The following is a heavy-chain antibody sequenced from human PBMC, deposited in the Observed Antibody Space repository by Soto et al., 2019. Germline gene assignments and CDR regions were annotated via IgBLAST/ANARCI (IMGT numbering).Heavy chain of an antibody. CDR3: ARGGPKAAAGTSDY. V-gene: IGHV4-34*01. Sequence: QVQLQQWGAGLLKPSETLSLTCAVYGGSFSGYYWSWIRQPPGKGLEWIGEINHSGSTNYNPSLKSRVTISVDTSKNQFSLQLSAVTAADTAVYYCARGGPKAAAGTSDYWGQGTLVTVSS. CDR2: INHSGST. D-gene: IGHD6-13*01. J-gene: IGHJ4*02. CDR1: GGSFSGYY.